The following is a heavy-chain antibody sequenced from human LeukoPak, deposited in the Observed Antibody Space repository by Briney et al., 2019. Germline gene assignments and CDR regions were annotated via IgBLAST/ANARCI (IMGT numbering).Heavy chain of an antibody. V-gene: IGHV5-51*01. Sequence: GESLKISCKGSGYSFTSYWIGWVRQMPGKGPEWMGIIYPGDSDTRYSPSFQGQVTISADKSISTAYLQWSSLKASDTAMYYCARGGIAVANSNWFDPWGQGTLVTVSS. J-gene: IGHJ5*02. D-gene: IGHD6-19*01. CDR2: IYPGDSDT. CDR1: GYSFTSYW. CDR3: ARGGIAVANSNWFDP.